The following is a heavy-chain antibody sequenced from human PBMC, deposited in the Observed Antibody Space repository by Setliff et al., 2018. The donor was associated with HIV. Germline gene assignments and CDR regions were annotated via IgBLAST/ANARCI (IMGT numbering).Heavy chain of an antibody. J-gene: IGHJ6*03. Sequence: ASVKVSCKTSGYIFIGYYIFWVRQAPGQGLEWMGNINPHTGVTKYAEKFQGRVTMTRDTSINTIYMELSRLRSDDTAVYYCASHQHNFTGYYYYYYYMAVWGRGTMVTVSS. CDR1: GYIFIGYY. CDR2: INPHTGVT. D-gene: IGHD3-9*01. CDR3: ASHQHNFTGYYYYYYYMAV. V-gene: IGHV1-2*02.